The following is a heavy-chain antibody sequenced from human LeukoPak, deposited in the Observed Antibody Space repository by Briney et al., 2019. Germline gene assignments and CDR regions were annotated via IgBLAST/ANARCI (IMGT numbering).Heavy chain of an antibody. CDR3: ARDRDSSTTYTPYYFDS. D-gene: IGHD6-13*01. CDR2: VYHSGNT. Sequence: PSETLSLTCSVSGFSIGSAYHWAWIRQPPGGGLEGIASVYHSGNTYYNPSLKSRVLISADTSKNQFSLNLISVTAADTAVYYCARDRDSSTTYTPYYFDSWGQGTLVTVSS. V-gene: IGHV4-38-2*02. CDR1: GFSIGSAYH. J-gene: IGHJ4*02.